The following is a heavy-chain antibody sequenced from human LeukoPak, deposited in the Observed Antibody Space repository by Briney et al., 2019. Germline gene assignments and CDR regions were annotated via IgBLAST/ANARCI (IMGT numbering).Heavy chain of an antibody. J-gene: IGHJ5*02. CDR2: IYHSGST. D-gene: IGHD4-11*01. Sequence: TPSETLSLTCTVSGGSISSGGYYWSWIRQPPGKGLEWIGYIYHSGSTYYNPSLKSRVTISVDRSKNQFSLKLSSVTAADTAVYYCARDDSKWFDPWGQGTLVTVSS. CDR1: GGSISSGGYY. CDR3: ARDDSKWFDP. V-gene: IGHV4-30-2*01.